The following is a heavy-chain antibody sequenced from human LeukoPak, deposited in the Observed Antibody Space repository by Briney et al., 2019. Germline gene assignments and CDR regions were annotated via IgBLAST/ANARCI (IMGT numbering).Heavy chain of an antibody. CDR3: ATPRYCSSTSCYALMD. CDR2: IIPIFGTA. CDR1: GGTFSSYA. Sequence: ASVKVSCKASGGTFSSYAISWVRQAPGQGLEWMGGIIPIFGTANYAQKFQGRVTITADKSTSTAYMELSSLRSEDTAVYYCATPRYCSSTSCYALMDWGQGTLVTASS. D-gene: IGHD2-2*01. V-gene: IGHV1-69*06. J-gene: IGHJ4*02.